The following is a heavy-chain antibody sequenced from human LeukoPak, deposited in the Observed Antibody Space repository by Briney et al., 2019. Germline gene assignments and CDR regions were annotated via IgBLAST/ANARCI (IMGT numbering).Heavy chain of an antibody. CDR1: GGARSGDY. V-gene: IGHV4-34*01. D-gene: IGHD2-2*01. CDR2: INHSGST. CDR3: ERTDIVVVPADFDI. J-gene: IGHJ3*02. Sequence: SETLSRTSALYGGARSGDYWSRIRRPPGQELEWIGEINHSGSTNYNPSLKSRVTISVDTSKNQFSLKLSSVTAADTAVYYCERTDIVVVPADFDIWGQGTMVTVSS.